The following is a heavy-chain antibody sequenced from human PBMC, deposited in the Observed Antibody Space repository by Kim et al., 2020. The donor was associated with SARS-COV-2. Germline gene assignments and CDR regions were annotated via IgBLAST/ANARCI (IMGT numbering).Heavy chain of an antibody. CDR2: ISAYNGNT. D-gene: IGHD3-10*01. V-gene: IGHV1-18*01. CDR3: ARDCVRDGSGSSWAAPPMIDAFDI. CDR1: GYTFTSYG. J-gene: IGHJ3*02. Sequence: ASVKVSCKASGYTFTSYGISWVRQAPGQGLEWMGWISAYNGNTNYAQKLQGRVTMTTDTSTSTAYMELRSLRSDDTAVYYCARDCVRDGSGSSWAAPPMIDAFDIWGQGTMVTVSS.